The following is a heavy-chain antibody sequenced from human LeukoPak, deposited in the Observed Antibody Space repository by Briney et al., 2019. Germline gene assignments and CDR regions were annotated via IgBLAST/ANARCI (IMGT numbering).Heavy chain of an antibody. J-gene: IGHJ6*03. CDR2: INHSGST. CDR3: ARRGPPSYYYYYYMDV. V-gene: IGHV4-34*01. Sequence: SETLSLTCAVYGGSFSGYYWSWIRQPPGKGLEWIGEINHSGSTNYNPSPKTRVTISVDTSKNQFSLKLSSVTAADTAVYYCARRGPPSYYYYYYMDVWGRGTTVTVSS. CDR1: GGSFSGYY.